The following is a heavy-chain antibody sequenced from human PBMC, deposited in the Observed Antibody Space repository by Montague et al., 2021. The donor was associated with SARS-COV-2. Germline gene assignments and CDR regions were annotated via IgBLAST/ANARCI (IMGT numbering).Heavy chain of an antibody. CDR1: GGSIRSYY. V-gene: IGHV4-59*01. CDR2: IYSSGST. CDR3: ARHTRGCQPCDS. D-gene: IGHD6-19*01. J-gene: IGHJ4*02. Sequence: SETLSLTCTVSGGSIRSYYWSWIRQPPGKGLEWIGEIYSSGSTNYNPSLKSLVTISMDTSKSQFSLKLTSVTAADTAVYYCARHTRGCQPCDSWGQGTLVTVSA.